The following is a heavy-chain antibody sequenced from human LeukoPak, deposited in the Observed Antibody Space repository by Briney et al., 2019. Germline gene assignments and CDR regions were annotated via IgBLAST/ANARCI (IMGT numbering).Heavy chain of an antibody. V-gene: IGHV3-11*01. J-gene: IGHJ4*02. CDR1: GFTFSDYY. CDR2: ISSSGSTI. CDR3: AREVAVTGTPSLDN. D-gene: IGHD6-19*01. Sequence: GGSLRLSCAASGFTFSDYYMSWIRQAPGKGLEWVSSISSSGSTIYYADSVRGRFTLSRDNAKNSLYLQMNSLRVEDTAIYYCAREVAVTGTPSLDNWGQGTLVTVSS.